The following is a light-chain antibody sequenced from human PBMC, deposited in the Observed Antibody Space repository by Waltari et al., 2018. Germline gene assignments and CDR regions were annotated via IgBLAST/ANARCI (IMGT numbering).Light chain of an antibody. Sequence: QSALTQPASVSGSPEQSITIPCTGTTSHVVSFNLVSWYQQHPGKAPKLMIYDVTNRPSGVSNRFSGSKSGNTASLTISGLQAEDEADYYCSSYTSINTLVVFGGGTKLTVL. V-gene: IGLV2-14*03. J-gene: IGLJ2*01. CDR2: DVT. CDR3: SSYTSINTLVV. CDR1: TSHVVSFNL.